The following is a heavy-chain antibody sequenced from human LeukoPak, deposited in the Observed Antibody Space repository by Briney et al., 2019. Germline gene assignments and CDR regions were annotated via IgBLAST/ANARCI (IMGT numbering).Heavy chain of an antibody. Sequence: SETLSLTCTVSGGSISSGSYYWSWIRQPAGKGLEWIGRIYTSGSTNYNPSLKSRATISVDTSKNQFSLKLSSVTAADTAVYYCARDLVGYSYASEGGDYYYYYYMDVWGKGTTVTVSS. D-gene: IGHD5-18*01. CDR1: GGSISSGSYY. CDR3: ARDLVGYSYASEGGDYYYYYYMDV. J-gene: IGHJ6*03. V-gene: IGHV4-61*02. CDR2: IYTSGST.